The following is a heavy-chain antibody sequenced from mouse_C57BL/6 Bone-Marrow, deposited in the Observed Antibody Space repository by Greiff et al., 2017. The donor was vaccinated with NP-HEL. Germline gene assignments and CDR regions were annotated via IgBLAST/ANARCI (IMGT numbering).Heavy chain of an antibody. V-gene: IGHV1-52*01. CDR2: IDPSDSET. Sequence: QVQLQQSGAELVRPGSSVKLSCKASGYTFTSYWMHWVKQRPIQGLEWIGNIDPSDSETHYNQKFKDKATLTVDKSSSTAYMQLSSLTSEDSAVYYCARGPSFFYYAMDYWGQGTSVTVSS. CDR1: GYTFTSYW. CDR3: ARGPSFFYYAMDY. J-gene: IGHJ4*01.